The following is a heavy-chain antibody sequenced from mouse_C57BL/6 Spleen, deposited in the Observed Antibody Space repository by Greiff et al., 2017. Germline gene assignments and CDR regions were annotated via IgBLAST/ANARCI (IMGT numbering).Heavy chain of an antibody. D-gene: IGHD4-1*01. CDR2: IYPRSGNT. J-gene: IGHJ3*01. CDR1: GYTFTSYG. V-gene: IGHV1-81*01. Sequence: VQLQQSGAELVRPGASVKLSCKASGYTFTSYGISWVKQRTGQGLEWIGEIYPRSGNTYYNEKFKGKATLTADKSSSTAYMELRSLTSEDSAVYFCARVTGTSSWFAYWGQGTLVTVSA. CDR3: ARVTGTSSWFAY.